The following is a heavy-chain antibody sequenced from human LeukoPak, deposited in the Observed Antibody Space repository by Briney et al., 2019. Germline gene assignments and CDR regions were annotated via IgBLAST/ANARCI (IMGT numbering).Heavy chain of an antibody. J-gene: IGHJ4*02. Sequence: PAETLSLSCAASGFTFSSYSMSWVRQAPGKGLEWVSAISDRGGSTYYDASVKGRFTISRDNSKNTLYLQMNSLRAEDTAVYYCVRDGISRDDDVISDWGEGSLVTVSS. CDR3: VRDGISRDDDVISD. D-gene: IGHD2/OR15-2a*01. V-gene: IGHV3-23*01. CDR2: ISDRGGST. CDR1: GFTFSSYS.